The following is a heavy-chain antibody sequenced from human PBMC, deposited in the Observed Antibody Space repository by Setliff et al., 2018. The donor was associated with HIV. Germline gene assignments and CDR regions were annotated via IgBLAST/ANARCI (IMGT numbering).Heavy chain of an antibody. Sequence: SETLSLTCTVSGGSISSNSYYWSWIRQPAGKGLEWIGHIYTNGRTNYNPSLKSRVTISVDTSKNQFSLKLSSVTAADTAVYYCAREGEPTASYYFDYWGQGTLVTVSS. CDR2: IYTNGRT. V-gene: IGHV4-61*09. CDR3: AREGEPTASYYFDY. D-gene: IGHD1-1*01. CDR1: GGSISSNSYY. J-gene: IGHJ4*02.